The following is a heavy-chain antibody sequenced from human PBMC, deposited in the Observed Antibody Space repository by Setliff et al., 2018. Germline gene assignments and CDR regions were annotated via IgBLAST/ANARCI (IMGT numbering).Heavy chain of an antibody. CDR1: GFTFSDYY. CDR3: AREGKEGFGELPDYYYYYMDV. J-gene: IGHJ6*03. Sequence: GESLKISCAASGFTFSDYYMSWIRQAPGKGLECISYITSSGSTIYYADSVKGRFTISRDNAKNSLYLQMNSLRAEDTALYYCAREGKEGFGELPDYYYYYMDVWGKGTTVTVSS. CDR2: ITSSGSTI. V-gene: IGHV3-11*04. D-gene: IGHD3-10*01.